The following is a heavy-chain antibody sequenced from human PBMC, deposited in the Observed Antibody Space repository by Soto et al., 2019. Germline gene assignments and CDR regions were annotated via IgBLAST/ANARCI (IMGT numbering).Heavy chain of an antibody. CDR2: INHSGST. CDR1: GGSFSGYY. D-gene: IGHD3-3*01. V-gene: IGHV4-34*01. J-gene: IGHJ4*02. CDR3: ESATRSGYYGNY. Sequence: QVQLQQWGAGLLKPSETLSLTCAVYGGSFSGYYWSWIRQPPGKGLEWIGEINHSGSTKYNPSLKSRVTIQVDTSKNQFSLKLSSVTAADTAVYYCESATRSGYYGNYWGKGTLVTVSS.